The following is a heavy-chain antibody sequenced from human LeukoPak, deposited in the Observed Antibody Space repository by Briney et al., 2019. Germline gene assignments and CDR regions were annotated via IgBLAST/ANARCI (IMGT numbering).Heavy chain of an antibody. CDR2: IKQDGSEK. V-gene: IGHV3-7*04. CDR1: GFTFSGYA. D-gene: IGHD3-16*02. J-gene: IGHJ4*02. CDR3: ARGDTQSKYRQFDS. Sequence: GGSLRLSCAASGFTFSGYAMSWVRQAPGKGLEWVANIKQDGSEKDYVDSVKGRFTISRDNAKNSLYLQMNSLRAEDTGVYYCARGDTQSKYRQFDSWGQGSLVIVSS.